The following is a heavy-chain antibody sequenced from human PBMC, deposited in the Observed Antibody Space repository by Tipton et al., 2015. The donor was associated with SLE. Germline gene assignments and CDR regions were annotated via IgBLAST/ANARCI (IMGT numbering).Heavy chain of an antibody. D-gene: IGHD1-26*01. J-gene: IGHJ4*01. CDR2: IYHTGST. Sequence: GLVKPSETLSLTCTVSGGSISDYHWSWIRQPPGKGLEWVGYIYHTGSTNYNPSLTSRATISMDTSKNQFSLRLISVTAADTAVYFCARAWDLGPSDHWGHGTLVTVS. CDR1: GGSISDYH. V-gene: IGHV4-59*01. CDR3: ARAWDLGPSDH.